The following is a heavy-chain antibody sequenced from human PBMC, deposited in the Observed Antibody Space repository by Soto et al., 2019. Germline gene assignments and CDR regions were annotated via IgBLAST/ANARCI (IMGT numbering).Heavy chain of an antibody. D-gene: IGHD3-9*01. Sequence: QVQLQQWGAGPLRPLETLSLTCGVSGGSFSGYYWAWIRQSPGKELEWIGEINDLGSINYNPSLKSRVSISVDTSKNHYSLNLRSVTAADTAVYYCARESHDILTGPPWVWYFDLWGRGTLVTVSS. CDR2: INDLGSI. CDR3: ARESHDILTGPPWVWYFDL. V-gene: IGHV4-34*01. J-gene: IGHJ2*01. CDR1: GGSFSGYY.